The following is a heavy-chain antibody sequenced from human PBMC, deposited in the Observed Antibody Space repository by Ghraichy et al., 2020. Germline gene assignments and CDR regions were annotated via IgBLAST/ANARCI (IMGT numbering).Heavy chain of an antibody. CDR3: ARTVAVPSFSLFDH. V-gene: IGHV4-39*01. J-gene: IGHJ5*02. D-gene: IGHD3-3*02. CDR2: IYYSGST. CDR1: GGSISSSSYY. Sequence: SETLSLTCTVSGGSISSSSYYWGWIRQPPGKGLEWIGSIYYSGSTYYNPSLKSRVTISVDTSKNQFSLKLSSVTAADTAVYYCARTVAVPSFSLFDHWGQGTLVTVSS.